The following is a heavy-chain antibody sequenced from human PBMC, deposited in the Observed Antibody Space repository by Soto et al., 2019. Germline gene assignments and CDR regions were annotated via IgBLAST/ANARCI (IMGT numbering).Heavy chain of an antibody. D-gene: IGHD6-19*01. Sequence: GGSLRLSCAASGFTFSSCAMTWVRQAPGMGLQWVSAISDSGGTTHYADSVRGRFTISRDNSKNTLYLQLNSLEAEDTAIYYCAKDKPAAGSQWLVPVWGRGTLVTVSS. CDR1: GFTFSSCA. J-gene: IGHJ4*02. CDR2: ISDSGGTT. CDR3: AKDKPAAGSQWLVPV. V-gene: IGHV3-23*01.